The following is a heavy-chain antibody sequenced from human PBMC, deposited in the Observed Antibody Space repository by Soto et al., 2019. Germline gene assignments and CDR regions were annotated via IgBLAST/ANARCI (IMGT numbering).Heavy chain of an antibody. Sequence: SETLSLTCTVSGGSISSYSWSWIRQPPGKGLEWIGYIYHSGSTYYNPSLKSRVTISVDTSKNQFSLKLSSVTAADTAVYYCARDGDYYDSSGYYWRYFDYWGQGTLVTVSS. CDR2: IYHSGST. CDR1: GGSISSYS. D-gene: IGHD3-22*01. V-gene: IGHV4-30-2*05. J-gene: IGHJ4*02. CDR3: ARDGDYYDSSGYYWRYFDY.